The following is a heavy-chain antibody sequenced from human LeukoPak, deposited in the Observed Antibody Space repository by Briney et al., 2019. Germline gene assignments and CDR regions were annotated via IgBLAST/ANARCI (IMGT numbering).Heavy chain of an antibody. V-gene: IGHV4-31*03. J-gene: IGHJ5*02. CDR1: GGSISSGGYS. CDR3: ARVVVVVPATTPFDP. D-gene: IGHD2-2*01. Sequence: PSETLSLTCTVSGGSISSGGYSWSWIRQPPGKGLEWIGYIYYSGSTYYNPSLKSRVTISVDKSKNQFSLKLSSVTAADTAVYYCARVVVVVPATTPFDPWGQGTLVTVSS. CDR2: IYYSGST.